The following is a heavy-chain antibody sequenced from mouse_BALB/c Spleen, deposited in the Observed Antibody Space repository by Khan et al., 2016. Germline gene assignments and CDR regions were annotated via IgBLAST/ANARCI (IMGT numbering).Heavy chain of an antibody. CDR1: GFTFSDYY. D-gene: IGHD2-14*01. CDR3: ARDDRWFAY. J-gene: IGHJ3*01. CDR2: ISDGGSDT. Sequence: EVELVESGGGLVKPGGSLKLSCAASGFTFSDYYMYWVRQTPEKRLEWVATISDGGSDTYYPDSVKGRFTISRDNAKNNLYLQMSSLKSEDTAMYYCARDDRWFAYWGQGTLVTVSA. V-gene: IGHV5-4*02.